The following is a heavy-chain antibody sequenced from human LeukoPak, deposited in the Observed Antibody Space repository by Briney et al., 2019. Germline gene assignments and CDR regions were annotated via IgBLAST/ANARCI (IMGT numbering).Heavy chain of an antibody. V-gene: IGHV1-2*02. CDR3: ARDRRGVSYYGSGTFKLGENYFDY. D-gene: IGHD3-10*01. J-gene: IGHJ4*02. Sequence: ASVRVSCKASGYTFTGYYMHWVRQAPGQGLEWMGWINPNSGGTNYAQKFQARVTMTRHTSITTAYMDLSRLRSDDTAVYYCARDRRGVSYYGSGTFKLGENYFDYWGQGTLLPVSS. CDR1: GYTFTGYY. CDR2: INPNSGGT.